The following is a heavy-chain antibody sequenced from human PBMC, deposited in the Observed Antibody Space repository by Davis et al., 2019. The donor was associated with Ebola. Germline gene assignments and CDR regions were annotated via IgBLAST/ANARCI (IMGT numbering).Heavy chain of an antibody. V-gene: IGHV3-11*01. D-gene: IGHD3-10*01. J-gene: IGHJ5*02. CDR1: GFTSSDYY. Sequence: PGGSLRLSCAASGFTSSDYYMSWIRQAPGKGLEWVSYISSSGSTIYYADSVKGRFTISRHNSKNTLYLQMNSLRAEDTAVYYCARNVLLNWFDPWGQGTLVTVSS. CDR3: ARNVLLNWFDP. CDR2: ISSSGSTI.